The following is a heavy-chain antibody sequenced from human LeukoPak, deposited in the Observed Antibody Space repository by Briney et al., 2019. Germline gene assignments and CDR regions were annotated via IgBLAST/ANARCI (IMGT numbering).Heavy chain of an antibody. J-gene: IGHJ5*02. CDR1: GFTFSSYS. CDR2: ISSSSSTI. CDR3: ARDRVPATLWLDP. D-gene: IGHD5-12*01. V-gene: IGHV3-48*01. Sequence: PGGSLRLSCAASGFTFSSYSMNWVRQAPGKGLEWVSYISSSSSTIYYADSVKGRFTISRDDAKNSLYLQMNSLRAEDTAVYYCARDRVPATLWLDPWGQGTLVTVSS.